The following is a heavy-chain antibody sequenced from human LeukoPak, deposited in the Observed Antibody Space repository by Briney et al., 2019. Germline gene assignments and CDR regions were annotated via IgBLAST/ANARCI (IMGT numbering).Heavy chain of an antibody. CDR3: ARGDSSGPQAVGFDY. J-gene: IGHJ4*02. CDR2: IYHSGST. Sequence: SETLSLTCTVSGYSISNGYYWGWIRQPPGKGLEWIGSIYHSGSTYYNPSLKSRVTISVDTSKNQFSLKLSSVTAADTAVYYCARGDSSGPQAVGFDYWGQGTLVTVSS. CDR1: GYSISNGYY. V-gene: IGHV4-38-2*02. D-gene: IGHD3-22*01.